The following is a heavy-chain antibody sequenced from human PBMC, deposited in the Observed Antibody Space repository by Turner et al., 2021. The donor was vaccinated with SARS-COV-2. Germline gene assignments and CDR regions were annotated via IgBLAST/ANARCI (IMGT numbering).Heavy chain of an antibody. Sequence: QVQLVESGGGVVQPGRSLRLSCAASGFTFSSYAMHWVRQAPGKGLEWVELISYEGSNKYYADSVKGRFTISRDKSKSTLYLQMNSLRAEDTAVYYCARDGGGMLRTWGQGTLVTVSS. CDR2: ISYEGSNK. V-gene: IGHV3-30-3*01. CDR3: ARDGGGMLRT. J-gene: IGHJ4*02. CDR1: GFTFSSYA. D-gene: IGHD3-16*01.